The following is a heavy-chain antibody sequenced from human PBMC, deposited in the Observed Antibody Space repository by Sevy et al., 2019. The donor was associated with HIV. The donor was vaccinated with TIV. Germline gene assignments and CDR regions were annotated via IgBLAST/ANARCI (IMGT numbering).Heavy chain of an antibody. V-gene: IGHV3-30*02. Sequence: GGSLRLSCAASGFTFSSYGMHWVRQAPGKGLEWVAVIWYDGSNKYYADSVKGRFTISRDNSKNTLYLQMNSLRAEDTAVYYCAKVGYDSSGYYEGFDYWGQGTLVTVSS. CDR3: AKVGYDSSGYYEGFDY. J-gene: IGHJ4*02. D-gene: IGHD3-22*01. CDR2: IWYDGSNK. CDR1: GFTFSSYG.